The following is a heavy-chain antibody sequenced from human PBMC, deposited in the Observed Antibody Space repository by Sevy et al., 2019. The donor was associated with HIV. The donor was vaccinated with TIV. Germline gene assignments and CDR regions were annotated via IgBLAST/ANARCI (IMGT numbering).Heavy chain of an antibody. Sequence: GGSLRLSCAASGFTFSNAWMSWVRQAPGKGLEWVGRIKSKTDGGTTYYAAPVKGRFTISRDDSKNTPYLQMNSLKTVETAIYYCTTDSKKRGLYALLDYWGQGTLVTVSS. J-gene: IGHJ4*02. CDR2: IKSKTDGGTT. D-gene: IGHD2-2*01. V-gene: IGHV3-15*01. CDR3: TTDSKKRGLYALLDY. CDR1: GFTFSNAW.